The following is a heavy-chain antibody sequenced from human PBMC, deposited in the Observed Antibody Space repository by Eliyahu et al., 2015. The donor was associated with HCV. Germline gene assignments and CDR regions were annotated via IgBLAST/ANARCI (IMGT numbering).Heavy chain of an antibody. D-gene: IGHD1-26*01. CDR2: IYYNDTT. V-gene: IGHV4-39*01. J-gene: IGHJ4*02. CDR3: ARLPGIVDYYFDS. Sequence: QLQLQESGPGLVKPSETLSLTCTVSGGSIXSHNFYWGWIRQPPGKGLEWVGNIYYNDTTYYNPSLRSRVTISVDASKNQFSLKVTSVTAADTAVYYCARLPGIVDYYFDSWAQGTLVTVSS. CDR1: GGSIXSHNFY.